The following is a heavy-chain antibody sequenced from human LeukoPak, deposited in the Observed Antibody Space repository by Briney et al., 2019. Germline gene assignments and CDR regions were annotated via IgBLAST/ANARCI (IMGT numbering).Heavy chain of an antibody. CDR2: IYYSGST. CDR3: ARADTYLDY. CDR1: GGSVSSGDYY. Sequence: SQTLSLTCTVSGGSVSSGDYYWNWIRQPPGKGLEWIGNIYYSGSTSYNPSLKSRVTISIDTSKNKFSLNLNSVTAADTAVYYCARADTYLDYWGQGILVTVSS. J-gene: IGHJ4*02. V-gene: IGHV4-30-4*08. D-gene: IGHD5-18*01.